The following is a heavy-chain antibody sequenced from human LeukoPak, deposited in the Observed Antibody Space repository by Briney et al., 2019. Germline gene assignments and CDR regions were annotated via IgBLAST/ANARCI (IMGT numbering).Heavy chain of an antibody. D-gene: IGHD3-22*01. CDR3: ARVGDYYDTSGYYYSHDN. V-gene: IGHV4-30-4*01. CDR1: GGSISSGDYY. Sequence: SQTLSLTCTVSGGSISSGDYYWSWIRRPPGKGLEWIGYIYYSGSTKYNPSLKSRVTISVDTSKNQFSLKLSSVTAADTAVYYCARVGDYYDTSGYYYSHDNWGQGTLVTVSS. CDR2: IYYSGST. J-gene: IGHJ4*02.